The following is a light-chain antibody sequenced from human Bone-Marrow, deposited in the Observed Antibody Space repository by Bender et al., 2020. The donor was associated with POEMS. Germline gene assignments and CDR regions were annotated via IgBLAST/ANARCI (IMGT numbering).Light chain of an antibody. CDR3: CSYAGSRTWV. J-gene: IGLJ3*02. CDR2: DVS. Sequence: QSALTQPASVSGSPGQSITISCTGTSSDVGGYNYVSWYQQHPGKAPKLMIYDVSNRPSGVSNRFSGSKSGNTASLTISGLQAGDEADYYCCSYAGSRTWVFGGGTKLIVL. CDR1: SSDVGGYNY. V-gene: IGLV2-23*02.